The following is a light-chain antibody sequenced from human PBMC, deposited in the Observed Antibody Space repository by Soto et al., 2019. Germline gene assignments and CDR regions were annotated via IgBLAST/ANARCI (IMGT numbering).Light chain of an antibody. CDR2: LGS. J-gene: IGKJ1*01. CDR1: QNLLHIDGYNY. V-gene: IGKV2-28*01. Sequence: IVMTQSPLSLPVTPGEPASISCRSSQNLLHIDGYNYLDWYLQKPGQSPQLLIYLGSYRASGVPDRFSGSGPGTDFTLRISRVEAEDVGVYYCMQGLQTRTFGQGTKVDIK. CDR3: MQGLQTRT.